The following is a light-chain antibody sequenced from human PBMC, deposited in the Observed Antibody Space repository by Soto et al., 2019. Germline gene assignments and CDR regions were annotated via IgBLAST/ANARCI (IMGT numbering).Light chain of an antibody. CDR3: SSYTSSSTLLYV. CDR2: EVS. J-gene: IGLJ1*01. CDR1: SSDVGGYNY. Sequence: QAVVTQPASVSGSPGQSITISCTGTSSDVGGYNYVSWYQQHPDKAPKLMIYEVSNRPSGVSNRFSGSKSGNTASLTISGLQAEDEADYYCSSYTSSSTLLYVFGTGTKLTVL. V-gene: IGLV2-14*01.